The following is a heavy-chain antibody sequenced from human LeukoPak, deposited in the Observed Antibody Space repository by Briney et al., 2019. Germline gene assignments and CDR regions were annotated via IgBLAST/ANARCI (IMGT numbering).Heavy chain of an antibody. V-gene: IGHV4-59*01. CDR3: ARARTGGVGAANWFDP. CDR2: IYYSGST. D-gene: IGHD1-26*01. J-gene: IGHJ5*02. CDR1: GGSLSSYY. Sequence: SETLSLTCTVSGGSLSSYYWSWVRQPPGGGLGWVGYIYYSGSTNYNPSFKKRVTITVDTSKNQFSLKLSSVPAADTAVYYCARARTGGVGAANWFDPWGQGTLVTVSS.